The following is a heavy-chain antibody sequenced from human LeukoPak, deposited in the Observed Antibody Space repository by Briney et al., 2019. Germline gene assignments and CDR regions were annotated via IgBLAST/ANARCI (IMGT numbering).Heavy chain of an antibody. Sequence: GESLRLSCAASRFTVSGYCMSWVRQAPGKGLEWVSLICNDGRTFYADSVKGRFTISRDSSKSTVYLQMNSLRVEDTAVYYCATEENNWEWFDPWGQGTLVTVSS. CDR3: ATEENNWEWFDP. D-gene: IGHD1-26*01. J-gene: IGHJ5*02. CDR2: ICNDGRT. CDR1: RFTVSGYC. V-gene: IGHV3-66*01.